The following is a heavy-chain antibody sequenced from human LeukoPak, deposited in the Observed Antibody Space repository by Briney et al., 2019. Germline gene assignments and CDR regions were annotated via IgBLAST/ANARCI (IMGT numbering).Heavy chain of an antibody. J-gene: IGHJ4*02. V-gene: IGHV3-23*01. Sequence: GGSLRLSCADSGFTFTSYAMHWVRQAPGKGLEWVSSIFPSGGEIHYADSVRGRFTISRDNSKSTLSLQMNSLRAEDTAIYYCATYRQVLLPFESWGQGTLVTVSS. D-gene: IGHD2-8*02. CDR1: GFTFTSYA. CDR3: ATYRQVLLPFES. CDR2: IFPSGGEI.